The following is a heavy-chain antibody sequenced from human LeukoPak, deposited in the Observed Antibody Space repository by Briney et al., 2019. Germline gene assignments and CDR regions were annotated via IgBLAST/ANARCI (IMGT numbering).Heavy chain of an antibody. CDR1: GGSFSGYY. J-gene: IGHJ3*02. CDR3: ARGGDSSGYYLQDAFDI. Sequence: SETLSLTCAVYGGSFSGYYWSWIRQPPGKGLEWIGEINHSGSTNYNPSLKSRVTMLVDMSKNQFSLKLSSVTAEDTAVYYCARGGDSSGYYLQDAFDIWGQGTMVTVSS. CDR2: INHSGST. D-gene: IGHD3-22*01. V-gene: IGHV4-34*01.